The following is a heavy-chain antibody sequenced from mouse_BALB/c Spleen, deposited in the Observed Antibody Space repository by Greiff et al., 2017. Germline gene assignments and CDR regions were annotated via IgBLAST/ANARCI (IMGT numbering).Heavy chain of an antibody. J-gene: IGHJ4*01. D-gene: IGHD2-14*01. CDR1: GYTFTSYW. CDR3: ARDYRYDGYAMDY. V-gene: IGHV1S41*01. CDR2: IAPGSGST. Sequence: DLVKPGASVKLSCKASGYTFTSYWINWIKQRPGQGLEWIGRIAPGSGSTYYNEMFKGKATLTVDTSSSTAYIQLSSLSSEDSAVYFCARDYRYDGYAMDYWGQGTSVTVSS.